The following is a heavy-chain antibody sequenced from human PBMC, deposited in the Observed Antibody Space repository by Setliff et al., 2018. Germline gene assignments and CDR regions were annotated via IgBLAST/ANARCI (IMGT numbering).Heavy chain of an antibody. CDR3: ARGGVAAAGRKGVFES. V-gene: IGHV1-46*01. J-gene: IGHJ4*02. CDR2: INTGGGSA. CDR1: GYTFTSYY. Sequence: ASVKVSCKASGYTFTSYYMYWVRQAPGQGLEWMGTINTGGGSASLVDQFQGRVTMTRDTSTSTIYLELNSLTSDDTAVYYCARGGVAAAGRKGVFESWGQGTLVTVSS. D-gene: IGHD6-13*01.